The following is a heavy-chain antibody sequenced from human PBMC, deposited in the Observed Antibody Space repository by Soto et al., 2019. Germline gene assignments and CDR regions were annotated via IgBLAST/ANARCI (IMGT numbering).Heavy chain of an antibody. J-gene: IGHJ5*02. CDR2: IYWNGDE. CDR1: GLSITSTVEG. D-gene: IGHD2-21*01. CDR3: AHSLIMGDMHQSFDP. Sequence: SPETRTMSCAFFGLSITSTVEGVGWIGQPPGKALEWLALIYWNGDERYTPSLKSRLTITKDTSKNQVVLKMTNMDPADTATYYCAHSLIMGDMHQSFDPWGHGPPVTVSS. V-gene: IGHV2-5*01.